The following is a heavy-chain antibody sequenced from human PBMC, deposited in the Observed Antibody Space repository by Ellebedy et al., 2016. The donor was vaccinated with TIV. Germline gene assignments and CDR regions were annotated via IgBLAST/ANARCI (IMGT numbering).Heavy chain of an antibody. CDR3: VRARDYSRGGRYPIYFFDS. CDR1: GGTSNNYA. Sequence: SVKVSCKASGGTSNNYAINWVRQAPGQGLEWMGGIIPIFSTPNYAQKFQDRVTITADESTSTTYMALSSLRSEDTAVYYCVRARDYSRGGRYPIYFFDSWGQGTLVTVSS. V-gene: IGHV1-69*13. J-gene: IGHJ4*02. CDR2: IIPIFSTP. D-gene: IGHD2-15*01.